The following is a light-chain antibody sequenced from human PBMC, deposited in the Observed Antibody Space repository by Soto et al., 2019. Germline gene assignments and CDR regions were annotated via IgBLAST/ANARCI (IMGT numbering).Light chain of an antibody. J-gene: IGKJ2*01. CDR1: QNVATN. CDR2: GAT. V-gene: IGKV3-15*01. Sequence: EIVMTQTPASLSVSSGESATLSCRASQNVATNLAWYQHKPGQPPRLLIYGATTRATGVPARFSGSGSGTYFTLPIRGPQSEDSALYYCQQYNDWPPEDTFGQGTKLEIK. CDR3: QQYNDWPPEDT.